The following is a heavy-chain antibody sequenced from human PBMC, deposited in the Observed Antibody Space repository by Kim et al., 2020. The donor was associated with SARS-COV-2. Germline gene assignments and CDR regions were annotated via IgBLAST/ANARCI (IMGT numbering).Heavy chain of an antibody. CDR2: IWYDGSNK. V-gene: IGHV3-33*01. J-gene: IGHJ4*02. D-gene: IGHD2-2*01. CDR3: ARDSGDIVVVPAAMYFDY. Sequence: GGSLRLSCAASGFTFSSYGMHWVRQAPGKGLEWVAVIWYDGSNKYYADSVKGRFTISRDNSKNTLYLQMNSLRAEDTAVYYCARDSGDIVVVPAAMYFDYWGQGTLVTVSS. CDR1: GFTFSSYG.